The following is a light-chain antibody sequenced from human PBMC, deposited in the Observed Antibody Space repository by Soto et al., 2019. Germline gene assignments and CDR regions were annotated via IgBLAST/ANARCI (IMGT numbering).Light chain of an antibody. J-gene: IGKJ1*01. Sequence: EIVLTQSPGTLSLSPGERATLSCRASQSLTSNYLAWHQQRPGQAPRLLMYGASTRATGIPDRFSGYGSGTDFTLTISRLEPEDFAVYYCQQYSSSPWTFGQGTKVDIK. CDR1: QSLTSNY. CDR3: QQYSSSPWT. CDR2: GAS. V-gene: IGKV3-20*01.